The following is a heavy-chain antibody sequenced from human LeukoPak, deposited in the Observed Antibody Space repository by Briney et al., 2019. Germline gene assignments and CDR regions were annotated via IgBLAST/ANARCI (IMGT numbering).Heavy chain of an antibody. Sequence: SETLSLTCTVSGGSISSSSYYWSWIRQPPGKGLEWIGYIYYSGSTNYNPSLKSRVTISVDTSKNQFSLKLSSVTAANTAVYYCARSGRLEGYGYNAIDPWGQGTLVTVSS. J-gene: IGHJ5*02. CDR3: ARSGRLEGYGYNAIDP. V-gene: IGHV4-61*01. CDR2: IYYSGST. D-gene: IGHD5-18*01. CDR1: GGSISSSSYY.